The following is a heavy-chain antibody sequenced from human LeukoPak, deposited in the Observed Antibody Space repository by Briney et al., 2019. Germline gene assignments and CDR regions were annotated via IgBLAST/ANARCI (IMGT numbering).Heavy chain of an antibody. D-gene: IGHD3-16*01. CDR2: ISDRGGNT. CDR1: GFTFSNA. Sequence: PGKSLRLSCAASGFTFSNAMSWVRQAPGKGLGWVSGISDRGGNTYYADSAKGRFTISRDNSKDTLYLQMSSLRAEDTAVYYCAKDGGAGQLLFWSQGTLVTVSS. V-gene: IGHV3-23*01. CDR3: AKDGGAGQLLF. J-gene: IGHJ4*02.